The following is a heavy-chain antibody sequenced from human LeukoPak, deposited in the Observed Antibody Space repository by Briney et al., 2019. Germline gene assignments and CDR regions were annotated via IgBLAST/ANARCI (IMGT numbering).Heavy chain of an antibody. J-gene: IGHJ4*02. V-gene: IGHV4-61*02. CDR2: IYTSGST. Sequence: EPSETLSLTCTVSGGSISSGSYYWSWIRQPAGKGLEWIGRIYTSGSTNYNPSLKSRVTISVDTSKNQFSLKLSSVTAADTAVYYCARLAAAGVNFDYWGQGTLVTVSS. CDR1: GGSISSGSYY. CDR3: ARLAAAGVNFDY. D-gene: IGHD6-13*01.